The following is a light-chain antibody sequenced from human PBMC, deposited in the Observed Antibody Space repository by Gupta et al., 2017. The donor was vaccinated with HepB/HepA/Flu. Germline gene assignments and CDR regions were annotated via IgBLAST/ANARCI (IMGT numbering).Light chain of an antibody. Sequence: SIGDRVTITCRASQSVNTWLAWDQQKPGRASQPLIFKASSLESGVSSRFSGSGSGTEFTLTISGLQADDFGNYYCHQYNSSPWTFGQGTSVQMK. CDR3: HQYNSSPWT. CDR2: KAS. CDR1: QSVNTW. J-gene: IGKJ1*01. V-gene: IGKV1-5*03.